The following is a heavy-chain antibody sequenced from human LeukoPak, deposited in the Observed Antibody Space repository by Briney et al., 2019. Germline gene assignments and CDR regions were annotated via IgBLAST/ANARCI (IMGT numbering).Heavy chain of an antibody. CDR3: ARGSELEPRGFDP. Sequence: SETLSLTCTVSGGSISSSSYYWGWIRQPPGKGLEWIGSIYYSGSTYYNPSLKSRVTISVDTSKNQFSLKLSSVTAADTAVYYCARGSELEPRGFDPWGQGTLVTVSS. CDR2: IYYSGST. V-gene: IGHV4-39*01. J-gene: IGHJ5*02. D-gene: IGHD1-1*01. CDR1: GGSISSSSYY.